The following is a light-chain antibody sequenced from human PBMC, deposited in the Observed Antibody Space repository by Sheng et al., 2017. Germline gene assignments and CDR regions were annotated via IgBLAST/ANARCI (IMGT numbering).Light chain of an antibody. CDR2: AAS. CDR1: QSISNY. CDR3: QQSYSTPLT. J-gene: IGKJ4*01. V-gene: IGKV1-39*01. Sequence: DIQMTQSPSSLSASVGDRVIITCRASQSISNYFNWYQEKPGKAPMLLIYAASILRSGVPSRFSGSGSGTDFTLTISSLQPEDFATYYCQQSYSTPLTFGGGTKVEIK.